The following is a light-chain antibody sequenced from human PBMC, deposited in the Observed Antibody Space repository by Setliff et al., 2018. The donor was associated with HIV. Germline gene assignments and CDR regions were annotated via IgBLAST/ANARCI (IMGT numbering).Light chain of an antibody. V-gene: IGLV2-14*03. CDR2: DVS. J-gene: IGLJ1*01. CDR1: SSDVGGYNF. CDR3: SSYTSGSTLNV. Sequence: QSALTQPASVSGSPGQSITISCTGTSSDVGGYNFVSWYQHHPGKAPILMIYDVSTRPSGVSNRFSGSKSDNTASLTISGLQAEDEADYYCSSYTSGSTLNVFGTGTKVTVL.